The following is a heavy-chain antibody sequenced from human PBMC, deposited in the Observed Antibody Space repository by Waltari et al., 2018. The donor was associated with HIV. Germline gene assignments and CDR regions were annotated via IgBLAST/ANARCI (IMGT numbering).Heavy chain of an antibody. Sequence: QVQLQESGPGLVKPSETLSLTCTVSGGSISSYYWSWIRQPPGKGLEWIGYSYYSGSTNYSPSLKSRVTISVDTSKNQFSLKLSSVTAADTAVYYCAREKGVYCSGGSCQGWFDPWGQGTLVTVSS. CDR3: AREKGVYCSGGSCQGWFDP. D-gene: IGHD2-15*01. CDR1: GGSISSYY. J-gene: IGHJ5*02. V-gene: IGHV4-59*01. CDR2: SYYSGST.